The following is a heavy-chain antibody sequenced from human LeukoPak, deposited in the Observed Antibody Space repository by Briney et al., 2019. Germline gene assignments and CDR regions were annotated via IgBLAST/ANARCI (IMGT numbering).Heavy chain of an antibody. V-gene: IGHV3-53*01. CDR3: ARDLVGYCSSTSCQAYYYYGMDV. Sequence: GGSLRLSCAASGFTVSSNYMSWVRQAPGKGLEWVSVIYSGGSTYYADSVKGRFTISRDNSKNTLYLQMNSLRAEDTAVYYCARDLVGYCSSTSCQAYYYYGMDVWGQGTTVTVSS. CDR1: GFTVSSNY. CDR2: IYSGGST. J-gene: IGHJ6*02. D-gene: IGHD2-2*01.